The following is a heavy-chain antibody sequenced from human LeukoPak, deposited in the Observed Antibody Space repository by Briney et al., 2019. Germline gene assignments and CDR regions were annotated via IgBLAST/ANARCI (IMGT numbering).Heavy chain of an antibody. CDR1: GGSFSGYY. CDR3: ARPDYDFWSGYDNWFDP. Sequence: SETLSLTCAVYGGSFSGYYWSWIRQPPGKGLEWIGEINHSGSTNYSPSLKGRVTISVDTSKNQFSLKLSSVTAADTAVYYCARPDYDFWSGYDNWFDPWGQGTLVTVSS. CDR2: INHSGST. V-gene: IGHV4-34*01. D-gene: IGHD3-3*01. J-gene: IGHJ5*02.